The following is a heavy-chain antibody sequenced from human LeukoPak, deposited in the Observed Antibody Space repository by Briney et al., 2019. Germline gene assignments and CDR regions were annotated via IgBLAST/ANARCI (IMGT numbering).Heavy chain of an antibody. J-gene: IGHJ4*02. CDR3: ARMEEVYYFDY. Sequence: GGALKISFKGSGYRFTSYWIGWVRPMPGKGLEWMGIIYPGDSDTRYSPSFQGQVTISADKSISTAYLQWSSLKASDTAMYYCARMEEVYYFDYWGQGTLVTVSS. D-gene: IGHD1-14*01. V-gene: IGHV5-51*01. CDR2: IYPGDSDT. CDR1: GYRFTSYW.